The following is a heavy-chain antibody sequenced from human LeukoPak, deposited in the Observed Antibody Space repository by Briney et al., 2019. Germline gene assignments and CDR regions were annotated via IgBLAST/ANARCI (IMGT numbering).Heavy chain of an antibody. J-gene: IGHJ4*02. CDR1: GVSIISSHW. Sequence: SETLSLTCAFSGVSIISSHWWSWARQSPGKGLEWIGEIYHSGTTNYNPSLKSRVTMSVDKSKKQFSLNLNSVTAADTAVYYCASGRELIATLPYWGQGALVTVSS. CDR2: IYHSGTT. D-gene: IGHD3-16*01. V-gene: IGHV4-4*02. CDR3: ASGRELIATLPY.